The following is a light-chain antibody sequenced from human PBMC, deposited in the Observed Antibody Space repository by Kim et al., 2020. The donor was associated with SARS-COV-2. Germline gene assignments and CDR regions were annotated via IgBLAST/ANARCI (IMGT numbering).Light chain of an antibody. CDR3: QAWDSSLYV. V-gene: IGLV3-1*01. CDR2: QDS. J-gene: IGLJ1*01. CDR1: KLGDKY. Sequence: SYELTQPPSVSVSPGQTASITCSGDKLGDKYACWYQQKPGQSPVLVIYQDSKRPSGIPERFSGSNPGNTATLTISGTQAMDEADYYCQAWDSSLYVFGTGTKVTVL.